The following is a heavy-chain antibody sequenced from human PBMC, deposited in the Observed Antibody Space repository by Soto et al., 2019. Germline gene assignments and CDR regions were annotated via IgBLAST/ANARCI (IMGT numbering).Heavy chain of an antibody. D-gene: IGHD6-19*01. CDR2: ISSSSSYT. CDR1: GFTFSDYY. CDR3: ARIGYSSGWTFDY. J-gene: IGHJ4*02. Sequence: QVQLVESGGGLVKPGGSLRLSCAASGFTFSDYYLSWIRQAPGQVLEWVSYISSSSSYTNYADSVKGRFTISRDNAKNSLYLQMNRLRAEDTAVYYCARIGYSSGWTFDYWGQGTLVTVSS. V-gene: IGHV3-11*06.